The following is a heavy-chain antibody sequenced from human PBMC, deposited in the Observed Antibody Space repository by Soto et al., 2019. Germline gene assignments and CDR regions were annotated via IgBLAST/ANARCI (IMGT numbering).Heavy chain of an antibody. Sequence: GASVKVSCKASGYAFTSYGISWVRQVPGQGLKWMGWIIAYNGNTNYAQKLQGRVTMTTDTSTSTAYMELRSLRSDDTAVYYCARVFGVVSVQYQLPQTRQYHYHYIDVWGKGTTVTVSS. V-gene: IGHV1-18*01. CDR3: ARVFGVVSVQYQLPQTRQYHYHYIDV. J-gene: IGHJ6*03. CDR2: IIAYNGNT. D-gene: IGHD2-2*01. CDR1: GYAFTSYG.